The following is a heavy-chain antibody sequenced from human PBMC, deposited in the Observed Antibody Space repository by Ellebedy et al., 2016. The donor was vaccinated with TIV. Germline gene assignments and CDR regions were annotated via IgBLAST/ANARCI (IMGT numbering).Heavy chain of an antibody. CDR2: INPNSGDT. Sequence: AASVKVSCKASGYSFTGYYMHWLRQAPGQGLEWMGWINPNSGDTNYAQKLQGRVTMTRDTSISIAYMELSSLRADDSAVYYCARGPSHGAFDIWGQGTMVTVSS. V-gene: IGHV1-2*02. CDR3: ARGPSHGAFDI. J-gene: IGHJ3*02. CDR1: GYSFTGYY.